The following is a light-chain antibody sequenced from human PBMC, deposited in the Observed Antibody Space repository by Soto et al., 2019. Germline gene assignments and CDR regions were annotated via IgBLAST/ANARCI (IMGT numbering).Light chain of an antibody. CDR1: QSVSSN. J-gene: IGKJ2*01. CDR3: QQYNKWPPYT. Sequence: EIVMTQSPATLSLSPGERATLSCRASQSVSSNLAWYQQKPGQAPRLLIYGASTRATGIPARFSGSGSGTEFTLTISSLQSEDVAVYYCQQYNKWPPYTFGQGTKLEIK. CDR2: GAS. V-gene: IGKV3-15*01.